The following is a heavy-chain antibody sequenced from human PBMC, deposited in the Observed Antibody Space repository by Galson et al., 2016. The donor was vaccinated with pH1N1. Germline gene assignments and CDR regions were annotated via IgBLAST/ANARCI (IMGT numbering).Heavy chain of an antibody. V-gene: IGHV3-74*01. Sequence: SLRLSCAVSGMTSSSNWMHWFRLAPGRGLVWVSRINSDGSSTSYADSVKGRFTISRDNAKNTLYLHMNSLRDDDTAIYYCAREWDSRGRFDHWDQGTLVTVSP. CDR3: AREWDSRGRFDH. J-gene: IGHJ4*02. D-gene: IGHD6-13*01. CDR2: INSDGSST. CDR1: GMTSSSNW.